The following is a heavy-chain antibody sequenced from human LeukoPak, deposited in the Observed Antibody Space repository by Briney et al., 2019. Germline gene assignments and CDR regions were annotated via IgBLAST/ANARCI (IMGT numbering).Heavy chain of an antibody. V-gene: IGHV1-2*02. CDR3: ASRVVPAAPLLP. CDR2: INPNSGGT. D-gene: IGHD2-2*01. Sequence: ASVKVSCKASGYTFTGYYMHWVRQAPGQGLEWMGWINPNSGGTNYAQKFQGRVTMTRDTSISTAYMELSRLRSYDTAVYYCASRVVPAAPLLPWGQGTLVTVSS. J-gene: IGHJ5*02. CDR1: GYTFTGYY.